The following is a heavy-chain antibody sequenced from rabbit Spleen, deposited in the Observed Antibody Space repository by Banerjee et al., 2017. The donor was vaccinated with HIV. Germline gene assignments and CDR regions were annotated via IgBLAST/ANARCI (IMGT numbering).Heavy chain of an antibody. CDR1: GVSFSGDSFSGDSY. J-gene: IGHJ6*01. V-gene: IGHV1S40*01. CDR3: ARDTSSSFSSYGMDL. Sequence: QSLEESGGDLVTPGASLTLTCIASGVSFSGDSFSGDSYMCWVRQAPGKGLEWIVCIDSGSSGFTYFASWAKGRFTISRTSSTTVTLQMTSLTAADTATYFCARDTSSSFSSYGMDLWGPGTLVTVS. D-gene: IGHD1-1*01. CDR2: IDSGSSGFT.